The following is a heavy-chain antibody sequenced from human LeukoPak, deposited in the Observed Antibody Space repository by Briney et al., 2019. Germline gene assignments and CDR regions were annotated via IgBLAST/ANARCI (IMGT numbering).Heavy chain of an antibody. D-gene: IGHD1-26*01. CDR3: ARGTSGRNYFFDY. Sequence: GGSLRLSCAASGFSLSGYWMHWVRQAPGKGLVWVSHIYSDGSSTNYADSVKGRFTISRDNAKNTLYLQMNSLTAEDTAVYYCARGTSGRNYFFDYWGQGTLVSVSS. V-gene: IGHV3-74*01. CDR1: GFSLSGYW. J-gene: IGHJ4*02. CDR2: IYSDGSST.